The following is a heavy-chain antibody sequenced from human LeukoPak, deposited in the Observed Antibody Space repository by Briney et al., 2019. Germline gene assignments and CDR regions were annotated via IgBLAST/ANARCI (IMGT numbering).Heavy chain of an antibody. CDR2: IASDGGIK. V-gene: IGHV3-30*04. CDR1: GFTFGTYA. J-gene: IGHJ4*02. D-gene: IGHD6-19*01. Sequence: GALRLSCAASGFTFGTYAMHWVRQAPGKGLEWVAVIASDGGIKYYADSMKGRFTISRDNSKNTLYLQVDSLRAEDTAVYYCAKEISVAGMFDYWGQGTLVTVSS. CDR3: AKEISVAGMFDY.